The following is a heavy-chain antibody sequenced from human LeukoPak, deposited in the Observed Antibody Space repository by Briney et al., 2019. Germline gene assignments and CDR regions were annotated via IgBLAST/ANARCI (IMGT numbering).Heavy chain of an antibody. J-gene: IGHJ4*02. V-gene: IGHV3-30*04. CDR1: GFTFSSYA. Sequence: PGGSLRLSCAASGFTFSSYAMHWVRQAPGKGLEWVALISYDGSKNNYADSVKGRFTISRDNSNNTLYLQMNSLRAEDTAVYYCARGGYNSDWSRIDYWGQGTLVPVSS. CDR3: ARGGYNSDWSRIDY. D-gene: IGHD6-19*01. CDR2: ISYDGSKN.